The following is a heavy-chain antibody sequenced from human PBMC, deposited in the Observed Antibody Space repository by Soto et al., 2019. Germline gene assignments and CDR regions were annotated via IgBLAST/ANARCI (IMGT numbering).Heavy chain of an antibody. V-gene: IGHV4-59*01. CDR1: GGSIISYY. D-gene: IGHD2-2*01. CDR3: ARVGRYCSSTSCWYNWFDP. J-gene: IGHJ5*02. Sequence: SETLSLTCTVSGGSIISYYWSWSRQPPGKGLEWIGYIYYSGSTNYNPSLKSRVTISVDTSKNQFSLKLSSVTAEDTAVYYCARVGRYCSSTSCWYNWFDPWGQGTLVTVSS. CDR2: IYYSGST.